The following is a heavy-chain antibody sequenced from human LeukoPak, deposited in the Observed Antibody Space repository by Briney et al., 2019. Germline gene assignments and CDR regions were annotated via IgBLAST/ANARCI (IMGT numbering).Heavy chain of an antibody. CDR2: IKQDGREK. CDR3: ARGFDSRFFDS. D-gene: IGHD3-22*01. Sequence: GGSLRLSCAASGFTFSSYWVSWVRQAPGKGLEWVANIKQDGREKYYVDSVKGRFTISRDNAKNSLYLQMNSLRAEDTAVYYCARGFDSRFFDSWGQGTLVTVSS. J-gene: IGHJ4*02. V-gene: IGHV3-7*01. CDR1: GFTFSSYW.